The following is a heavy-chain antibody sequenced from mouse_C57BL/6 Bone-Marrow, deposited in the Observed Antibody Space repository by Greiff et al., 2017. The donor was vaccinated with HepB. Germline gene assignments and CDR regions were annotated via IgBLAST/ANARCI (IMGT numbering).Heavy chain of an antibody. CDR3: ASGYDWEGDFDC. CDR2: IYPGGSYT. CDR1: GYTFTSYW. J-gene: IGHJ2*01. V-gene: IGHV1-69*01. D-gene: IGHD2-2*01. Sequence: VQLQQPGAELVKPGASVKLSCKASGYTFTSYWMTWVKQRPGQGLEWIGDIYPGGSYTNYNEKFKGKSTLTVDTASSTAYMQLSSLTSEDSAVYYCASGYDWEGDFDCWGQGTT.